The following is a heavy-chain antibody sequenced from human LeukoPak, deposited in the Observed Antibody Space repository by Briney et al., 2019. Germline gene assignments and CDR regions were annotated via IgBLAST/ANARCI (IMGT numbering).Heavy chain of an antibody. V-gene: IGHV3-73*01. J-gene: IGHJ6*02. D-gene: IGHD6-13*01. CDR1: GFTFSGSA. CDR3: AKADLRARSQYYYYGMDV. Sequence: GGSLRLSCAASGFTFSGSAMHWVRQASGKGLEWVGRIRSKANNYATAYAAAVKGRFTISRDDSEDTAYLQMNSLKTEDTAVYYCAKADLRARSQYYYYGMDVWGQGTTVTVSS. CDR2: IRSKANNYAT.